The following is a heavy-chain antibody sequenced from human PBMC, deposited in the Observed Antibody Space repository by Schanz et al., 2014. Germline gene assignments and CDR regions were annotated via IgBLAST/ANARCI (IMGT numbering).Heavy chain of an antibody. CDR1: GFTVSSNH. CDR3: ARAHGNNWYGKGLDY. Sequence: EVQLLESGGGLVQPGGSLRLSCAVSGFTVSSNHMSWVRQAPGKGLEWVSSISHSGGSKYYADSVKGRFTISRDNSKNTLYLQMNSLRAEDTAVYFCARAHGNNWYGKGLDYWGQGTQVTVSS. J-gene: IGHJ4*02. V-gene: IGHV3-23*01. CDR2: ISHSGGSK. D-gene: IGHD1-1*01.